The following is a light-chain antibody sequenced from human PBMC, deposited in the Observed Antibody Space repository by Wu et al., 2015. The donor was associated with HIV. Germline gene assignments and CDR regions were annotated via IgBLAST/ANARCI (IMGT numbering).Light chain of an antibody. CDR3: QQRYSWPWT. V-gene: IGKV3-11*01. Sequence: DILLTQSPATLSLSPGERATLSCRASQSVQWHVAWFQQKPGQVPRVLIYDSASRATGIPGRFSGSGSGTDFTLTINSLEPEDFAVYYCQQRYSWPWTFGQGTRVEL. CDR2: DSA. CDR1: QSVQWH. J-gene: IGKJ1*01.